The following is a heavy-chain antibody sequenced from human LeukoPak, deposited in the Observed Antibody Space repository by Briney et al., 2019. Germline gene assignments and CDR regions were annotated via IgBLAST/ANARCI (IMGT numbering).Heavy chain of an antibody. J-gene: IGHJ6*03. Sequence: ASVKVSCKASGYTFTSYGISWVRQAPGQGLEWMGGISAYNGNTNYAQKLQGRVTMTTDTSTSRAYMELRSLRSDDTAVYYCARDGRQIVVVPAAVYYYYYMDVWGKGTTVTVSS. V-gene: IGHV1-18*01. D-gene: IGHD2-2*01. CDR3: ARDGRQIVVVPAAVYYYYYMDV. CDR1: GYTFTSYG. CDR2: ISAYNGNT.